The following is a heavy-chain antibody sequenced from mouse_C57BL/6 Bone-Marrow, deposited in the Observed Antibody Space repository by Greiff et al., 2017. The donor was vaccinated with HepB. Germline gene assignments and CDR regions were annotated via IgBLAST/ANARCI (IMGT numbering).Heavy chain of an antibody. CDR2: ISNGGGST. CDR1: GFTFSEYY. J-gene: IGHJ1*03. Sequence: EVKLMESGGGLVQPGGSLKLSCAASGFTFSEYYMYWVRQTPEKRLEWVAYISNGGGSTYYPDTVKGRFTISRDNAKNTLYLQMSRLKSEDTAMYYCARQVTTVVAPLGFDVWGTGTTVTVSS. V-gene: IGHV5-12*01. CDR3: ARQVTTVVAPLGFDV. D-gene: IGHD1-1*01.